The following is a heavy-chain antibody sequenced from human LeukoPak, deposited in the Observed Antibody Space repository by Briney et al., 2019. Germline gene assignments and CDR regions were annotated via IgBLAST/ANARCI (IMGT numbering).Heavy chain of an antibody. Sequence: PGRSLRLSCAASGFTFSSYAMHWVRQAPGKGLEWVAVISYDGSNKYYADSVKGRFTISRDNSKNTLYLQMNSLRAEDTAVYYCASTKEWGQGTLVTVSS. CDR1: GFTFSSYA. CDR3: ASTKE. J-gene: IGHJ4*02. V-gene: IGHV3-30-3*01. CDR2: ISYDGSNK.